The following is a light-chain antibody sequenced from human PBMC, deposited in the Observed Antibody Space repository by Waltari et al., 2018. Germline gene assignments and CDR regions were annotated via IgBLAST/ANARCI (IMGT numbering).Light chain of an antibody. CDR3: SSYTSISTSVV. CDR1: SSDVGGYDF. CDR2: DVY. Sequence: QSALTQPASVSGSPGQSITISCTGTSSDVGGYDFVSWYQQYPGKAPKLVIYDVYYRPSGVSDRFSASKSGNTAYLTISGLQTEDEADYYCSSYTSISTSVVFGGGTKLTVL. J-gene: IGLJ2*01. V-gene: IGLV2-14*03.